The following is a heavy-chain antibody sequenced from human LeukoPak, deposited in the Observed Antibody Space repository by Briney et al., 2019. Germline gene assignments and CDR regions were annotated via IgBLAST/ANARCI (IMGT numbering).Heavy chain of an antibody. CDR3: AKDRSGDITGTGYFDY. CDR2: IRYDGSNK. J-gene: IGHJ4*02. D-gene: IGHD1-20*01. V-gene: IGHV3-30*02. CDR1: GFTFSSYG. Sequence: PGGSLRLSCAASGFTFSSYGMHWVRQAPGKGLEWVAFIRYDGSNKYYADSVKGRFTISRDNSKNTLYLQMNSLRAEDTAVYYCAKDRSGDITGTGYFDYWGQGTLVTVSS.